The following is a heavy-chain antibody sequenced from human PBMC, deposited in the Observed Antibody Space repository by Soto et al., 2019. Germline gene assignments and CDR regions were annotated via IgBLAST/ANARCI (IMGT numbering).Heavy chain of an antibody. J-gene: IGHJ6*02. CDR1: GFTFSSYA. CDR2: ISDSGSTT. Sequence: GGSLRLSCAASGFTFSSYAMSWVRQAPGKGLEWVSSISDSGSTTYYADSVKGRFTISRDTSMTTLYLQMNSLRADDTAVYYCAKGSAAMGVWGQGTSVTVSS. V-gene: IGHV3-23*01. CDR3: AKGSAAMGV.